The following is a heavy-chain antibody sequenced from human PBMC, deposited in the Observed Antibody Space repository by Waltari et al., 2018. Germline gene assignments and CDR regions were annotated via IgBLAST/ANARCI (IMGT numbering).Heavy chain of an antibody. CDR1: GWSFSGYY. CDR2: INHSGST. CDR3: ARGSLNWFDP. Sequence: QVQLQQWGAGLLKPSETLSLTCAVYGWSFSGYYWSWIRQPPGKGLECIGEINHSGSTNYNPSLKSRVTISVHTSKNQFSLKLSSVTAADTAVYYCARGSLNWFDPWGQGTLVTVSS. V-gene: IGHV4-34*01. J-gene: IGHJ5*02. D-gene: IGHD2-2*01.